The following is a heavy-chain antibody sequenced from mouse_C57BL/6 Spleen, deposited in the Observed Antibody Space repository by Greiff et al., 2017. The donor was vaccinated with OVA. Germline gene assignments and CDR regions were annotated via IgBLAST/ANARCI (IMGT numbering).Heavy chain of an antibody. CDR3: ANQSDYVGGYAMAY. Sequence: VKLVESGPGLVAPSQSLSITCTVSGFSLTSYGVSWVRQPPGTGLEWLGVIWGDGSTNYNSALISRLSISKDNSKSHVMLKLNSMETEDKATYYCANQSDYVGGYAMAYWGQGPSVTVSS. J-gene: IGHJ4*01. V-gene: IGHV2-3*01. D-gene: IGHD2-4*01. CDR2: IWGDGST. CDR1: GFSLTSYG.